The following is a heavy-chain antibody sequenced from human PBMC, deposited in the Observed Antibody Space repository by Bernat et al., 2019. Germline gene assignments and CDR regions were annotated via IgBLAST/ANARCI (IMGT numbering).Heavy chain of an antibody. CDR1: GGSISSGGYY. D-gene: IGHD4-17*01. V-gene: IGHV4-31*03. Sequence: QVQLQESGPGLVKPSQTLSLTCTVSGGSISSGGYYWSWIRQHPGKGLEWIGYIYYSGSTYYNPSLNSRVTISVDTSKNQFSLKLSSVTAADTAVYYCARVWDDYGDPARTWYFDLRGRGTLVTVSS. CDR2: IYYSGST. J-gene: IGHJ2*01. CDR3: ARVWDDYGDPARTWYFDL.